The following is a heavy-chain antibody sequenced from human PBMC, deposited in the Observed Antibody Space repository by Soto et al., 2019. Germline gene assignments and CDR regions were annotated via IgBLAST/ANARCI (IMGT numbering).Heavy chain of an antibody. Sequence: GGSVKVSCKASGRTFITYDCSWVRQAAGQGVEWMGWMNPNNGNAGFAQRFRGRINMTRNTSISAAYLELSSLRSDDSAVYFCARRKERSGPYYLDLWGQGTQVTVSS. D-gene: IGHD6-25*01. CDR3: ARRKERSGPYYLDL. CDR1: GRTFITYD. CDR2: MNPNNGNA. J-gene: IGHJ4*02. V-gene: IGHV1-8*01.